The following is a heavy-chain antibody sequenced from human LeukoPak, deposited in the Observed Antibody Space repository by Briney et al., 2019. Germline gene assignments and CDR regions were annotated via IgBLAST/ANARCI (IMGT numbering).Heavy chain of an antibody. CDR3: AKVYGSGSYYYYYYYMDV. Sequence: GGSLRLSCAASGCTFSSYAMSWVRQAPGKGLEWVSAISGSGGSTYYADSVKGRFTISRDNSKNTLYLQMNSLRAEDTAVYYCAKVYGSGSYYYYYYYMDVWGKGTTVTVSS. CDR1: GCTFSSYA. V-gene: IGHV3-23*01. D-gene: IGHD3-10*01. CDR2: ISGSGGST. J-gene: IGHJ6*03.